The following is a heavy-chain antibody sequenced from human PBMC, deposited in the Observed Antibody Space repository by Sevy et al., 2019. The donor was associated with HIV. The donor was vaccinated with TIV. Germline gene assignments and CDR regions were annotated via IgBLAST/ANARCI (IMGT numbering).Heavy chain of an antibody. Sequence: SETLSLTCTVSGGSITSLYWYWIRQPPGKGLEWIANIYYNGHINYNPSLESRVTLSLDTSKNQFSLRLSSVTAADTAMYYCAGENAWGRGYSWGQGTLVTVSS. CDR3: AGENAWGRGYS. D-gene: IGHD1-26*01. CDR1: GGSITSLY. CDR2: IYYNGHI. V-gene: IGHV4-59*08. J-gene: IGHJ4*02.